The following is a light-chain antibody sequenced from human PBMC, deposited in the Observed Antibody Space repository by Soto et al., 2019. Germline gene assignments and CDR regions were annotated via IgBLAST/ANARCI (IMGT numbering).Light chain of an antibody. V-gene: IGKV3-11*01. J-gene: IGKJ5*01. CDR1: QSVKTF. CDR2: DAS. Sequence: EIVLTHSPATLSLSPGERATLSCRASQSVKTFLVWYQHRPGQAPRVLIYDASHRATGIPARFSGSGSGTDFTLTISSLEPEDAALYYCQQRSNWPPITFRQGTRLEIK. CDR3: QQRSNWPPIT.